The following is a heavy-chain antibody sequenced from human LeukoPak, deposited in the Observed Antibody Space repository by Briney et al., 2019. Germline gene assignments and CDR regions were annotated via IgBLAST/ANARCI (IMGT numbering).Heavy chain of an antibody. J-gene: IGHJ4*02. Sequence: ASVKVSCKASGYTFTSYDINWVRQATGQGLEWMGWMNPNSGNTGYAQKFQGRVTMTRNTSISTAYMEPSSLRSEDTAVYYCARAYYDSSGYYPRFDYWGQGTLVTVSS. D-gene: IGHD3-22*01. CDR3: ARAYYDSSGYYPRFDY. V-gene: IGHV1-8*01. CDR1: GYTFTSYD. CDR2: MNPNSGNT.